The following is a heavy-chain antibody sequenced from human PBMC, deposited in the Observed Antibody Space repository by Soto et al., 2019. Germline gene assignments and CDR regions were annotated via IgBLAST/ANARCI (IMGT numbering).Heavy chain of an antibody. CDR3: ASGRNDYIWGSYRYKPYMDV. CDR1: GGSVSSSSYY. J-gene: IGHJ6*03. Sequence: SETLSLTCTVSGGSVSSSSYYWGWVRQHPGKGLERIGEINNSGSTNYNTSLKSRVTISVDTSKNQFSLKLSSVTAADTAVYYCASGRNDYIWGSYRYKPYMDVWGKGTTVTVSS. CDR2: INNSGST. V-gene: IGHV4-39*07. D-gene: IGHD3-16*02.